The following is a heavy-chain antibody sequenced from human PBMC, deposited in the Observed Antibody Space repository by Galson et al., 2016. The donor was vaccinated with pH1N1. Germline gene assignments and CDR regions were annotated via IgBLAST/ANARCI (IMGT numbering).Heavy chain of an antibody. CDR3: ARDGLPAALNY. Sequence: SLRLSCAASGFTFSTYWMHWVRQAPGKGLEWVANINQDGSEKYYVDSVKGRFTISRDNAKNSLFLQMNSLRAEDTAIYYCARDGLPAALNYWGQGTLVTVSS. CDR1: GFTFSTYW. J-gene: IGHJ4*02. V-gene: IGHV3-7*03. D-gene: IGHD6-25*01. CDR2: INQDGSEK.